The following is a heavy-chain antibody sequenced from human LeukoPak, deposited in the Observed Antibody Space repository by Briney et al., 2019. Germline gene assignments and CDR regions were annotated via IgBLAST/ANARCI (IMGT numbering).Heavy chain of an antibody. CDR1: GGSFSGYY. V-gene: IGHV4-34*01. CDR3: ARGDAPHRGSGYYYGGVQH. D-gene: IGHD3-22*01. J-gene: IGHJ1*01. Sequence: PSETLSLTCAVYGGSFSGYYWSWIRQPPGKGLEWIGEINHSGSTNYNPSLKSRVTISVDTSKNQFSLKLSSVTAADTAVYYCARGDAPHRGSGYYYGGVQHWGQGTLVTVSS. CDR2: INHSGST.